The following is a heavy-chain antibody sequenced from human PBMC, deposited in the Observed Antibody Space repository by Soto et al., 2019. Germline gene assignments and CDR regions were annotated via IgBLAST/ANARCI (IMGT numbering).Heavy chain of an antibody. V-gene: IGHV1-69*13. CDR1: GGTFGSHG. CDR3: ARGAMANFDY. Sequence: ASVKVSCKASGGTFGSHGIAWVRQAPGQGLEWMGGLIAMLGTPTYARKVQGRATITADESLTSSYLELRSLRSEDTAVYFCARGAMANFDYWGQGTVVTVSS. D-gene: IGHD5-18*01. J-gene: IGHJ4*02. CDR2: LIAMLGTP.